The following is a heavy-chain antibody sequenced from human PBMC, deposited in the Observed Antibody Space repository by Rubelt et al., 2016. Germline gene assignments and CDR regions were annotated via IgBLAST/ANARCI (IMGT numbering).Heavy chain of an antibody. CDR1: GYTFI. J-gene: IGHJ4*02. V-gene: IGHV7-4-1*02. Sequence: VQSGSELKKPGASVKVSCKASGYTFILNWVRQAPGQGLEWMGWINTNTGNSTYAQAFTGRFVFSLDTSVSTAYLLISSLKAEDTAVYYCATTGKTSGYYGRTPGGDWGQGTLVTVSS. CDR3: ATTGKTSGYYGRTPGGD. CDR2: INTNTGNS. D-gene: IGHD5-12*01.